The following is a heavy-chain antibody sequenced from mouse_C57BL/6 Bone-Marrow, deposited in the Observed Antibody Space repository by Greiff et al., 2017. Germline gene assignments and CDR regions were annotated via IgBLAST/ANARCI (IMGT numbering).Heavy chain of an antibody. V-gene: IGHV1-82*01. CDR1: GYAFSSSW. Sequence: QVQLQQSGPELVKPGASVKISCKASGYAFSSSWMNWVKQRPGKGLEWIGRLYPGDGDTNSNGKFKGKATLTADKSSSTAYMQLSSLTSEDSAVYFCARPYDYDRAWFAYWGQGTLVTVSA. D-gene: IGHD2-4*01. CDR3: ARPYDYDRAWFAY. J-gene: IGHJ3*01. CDR2: LYPGDGDT.